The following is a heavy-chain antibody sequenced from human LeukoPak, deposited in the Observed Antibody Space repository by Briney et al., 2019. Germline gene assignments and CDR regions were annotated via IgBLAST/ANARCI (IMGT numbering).Heavy chain of an antibody. D-gene: IGHD2-15*01. CDR2: IYYSGST. CDR1: GGSISSSSYY. V-gene: IGHV4-39*02. J-gene: IGHJ4*02. Sequence: PSETLSLTCTVSGGSISSSSYYWGWIRQPPGKGLEWIGSIYYSGSTYYNLSLKSRVTISVDTSKNQFSLKLSSVTAADTAVYYCARELLCSGGSCYFDYWGQGTLVTVSS. CDR3: ARELLCSGGSCYFDY.